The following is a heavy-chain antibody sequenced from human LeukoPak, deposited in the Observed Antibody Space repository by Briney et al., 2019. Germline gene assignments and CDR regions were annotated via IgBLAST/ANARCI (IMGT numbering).Heavy chain of an antibody. CDR2: IYYSGST. Sequence: PSETLSLTCTVSGGSISSYYWSWIRQPPGKGLEWIGYIYYSGSTNYNPSLKSRVTISVDTSKNQFSLKLSSVTAADTAVYYCARGDCSGGSCYYYGMDVWGQGTTVTVSS. CDR3: ARGDCSGGSCYYYGMDV. J-gene: IGHJ6*02. V-gene: IGHV4-59*01. D-gene: IGHD2-15*01. CDR1: GGSISSYY.